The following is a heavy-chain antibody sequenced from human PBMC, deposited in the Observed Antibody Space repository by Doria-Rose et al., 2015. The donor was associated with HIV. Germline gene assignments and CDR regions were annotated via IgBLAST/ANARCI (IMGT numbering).Heavy chain of an antibody. CDR3: ARIKSSRWYHKYYFDF. D-gene: IGHD6-13*01. CDR2: IFSDDER. Sequence: TLKESGPVLVKPTEALTLTCTVSGASLSSPGMGVSWIRQPPAKALEWLANIFSDDERSYTTSLKSRLTISSGTSKRQVVLTMTDMDPVDTATYYCARIKSSRWYHKYYFDFWGQGTLVIVSA. V-gene: IGHV2-26*01. CDR1: GASLSSPGMG. J-gene: IGHJ4*02.